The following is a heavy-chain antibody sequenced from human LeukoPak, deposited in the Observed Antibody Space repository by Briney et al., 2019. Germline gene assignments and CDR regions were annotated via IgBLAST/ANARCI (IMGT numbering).Heavy chain of an antibody. CDR1: GFTFSSYA. Sequence: GGSLRLSCSASGFTFSSYAMHRVRQAPGKGLEYVSAISSNGGSTYYADSVKGRFTISRDNSKNTLYLQMSSLRAEDTAVYYCVKSWYYYGSGSHWYFDYWGQGTLVTVSS. D-gene: IGHD3-10*01. CDR2: ISSNGGST. CDR3: VKSWYYYGSGSHWYFDY. V-gene: IGHV3-64D*06. J-gene: IGHJ4*02.